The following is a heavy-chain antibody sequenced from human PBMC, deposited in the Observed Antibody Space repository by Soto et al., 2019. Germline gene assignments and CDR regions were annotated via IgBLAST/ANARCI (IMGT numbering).Heavy chain of an antibody. CDR3: ARLNSYYGMDV. V-gene: IGHV3-13*01. CDR2: IGTAGDT. J-gene: IGHJ6*02. CDR1: GITFRSRA. Sequence: PGGSLRLSCVAPGITFRSRAMSWVRQATGKGLEWVSAIGTAGDTYYPGSVKGRFTISRENAKNSLYLQMNSLRAGDTAVYYCARLNSYYGMDVWGQGTTVTVSS.